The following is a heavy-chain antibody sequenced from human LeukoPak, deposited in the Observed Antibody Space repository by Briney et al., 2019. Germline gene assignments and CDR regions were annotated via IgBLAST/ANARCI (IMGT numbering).Heavy chain of an antibody. J-gene: IGHJ6*02. Sequence: QPGVSLRLSCAASGFTVNSNYMSWVRQAPGKGLEWVSLIYTGGSTYYADSVKGRFTISRDNSKNTLYLQMNSLRPEDTAVYYCARGFGKVAANAFGGYTMDVWGQGTTVTVSS. V-gene: IGHV3-66*02. CDR2: IYTGGST. CDR3: ARGFGKVAANAFGGYTMDV. CDR1: GFTVNSNY. D-gene: IGHD6-6*01.